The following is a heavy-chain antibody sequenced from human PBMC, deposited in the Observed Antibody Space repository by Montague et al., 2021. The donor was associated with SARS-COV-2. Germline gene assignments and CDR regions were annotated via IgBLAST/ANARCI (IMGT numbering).Heavy chain of an antibody. CDR1: GDSVPSNSAA. D-gene: IGHD2-21*01. Sequence: CAISGDSVPSNSAAWNWIRQSPSRGLEWLGRTYYRSKWYNDYALSVKSRITINPDTSKNQFSLKLASVTAADTAMYYCVRHHVDPYGMDVWGQGTTVTVSS. V-gene: IGHV6-1*01. J-gene: IGHJ6*02. CDR3: VRHHVDPYGMDV. CDR2: TYYRSKWYN.